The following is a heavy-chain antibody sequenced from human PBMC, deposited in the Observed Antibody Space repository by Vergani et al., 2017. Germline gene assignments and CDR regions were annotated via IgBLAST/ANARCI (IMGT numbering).Heavy chain of an antibody. CDR2: ISWDGGST. V-gene: IGHV3-43D*04. D-gene: IGHD3-9*01. CDR3: AKDRKLRYFDWLSLPGMYFDY. CDR1: GFTFDDYA. Sequence: EVQLVESGGVVVQPGGSLRLSCAASGFTFDDYAMHWVRQAPGKGLEWVSLISWDGGSTYYADSVKGRFTISRDNSKNSLYLRMNSLRAEDTALYYCAKDRKLRYFDWLSLPGMYFDYWGQGTLVTVSS. J-gene: IGHJ4*02.